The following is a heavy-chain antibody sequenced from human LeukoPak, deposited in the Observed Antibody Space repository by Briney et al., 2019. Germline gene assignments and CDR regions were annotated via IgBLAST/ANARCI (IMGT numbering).Heavy chain of an antibody. CDR1: GYTFTSYD. D-gene: IGHD6-6*01. J-gene: IGHJ4*02. V-gene: IGHV1-2*02. CDR3: ARDRGYSSSSRTYYFDY. Sequence: ASVKVSCKASGYTFTSYDISWVRQAPGQGLEWMGWINPNSGGTNYAQKFQGRVTMTRDTSISTAYMELSRLRSDDTAVYYCARDRGYSSSSRTYYFDYWGQGTLVTVSS. CDR2: INPNSGGT.